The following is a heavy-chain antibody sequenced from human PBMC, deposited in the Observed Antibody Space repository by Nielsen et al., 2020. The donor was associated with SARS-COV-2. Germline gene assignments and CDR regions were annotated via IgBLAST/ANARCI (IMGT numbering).Heavy chain of an antibody. CDR2: INPTNGGT. D-gene: IGHD2-2*01. V-gene: IGHV1-46*01. CDR3: ARGIVVVPAAHSFDY. Sequence: ASVKVSCKASGYTFTNNYMHWVRQAPGQGPEWMGLINPTNGGTTYAQKFLGRVTMTRDTSTSTVYMELSSLRSDDTAVYYCARGIVVVPAAHSFDYWGQGALVTVSS. J-gene: IGHJ4*02. CDR1: GYTFTNNY.